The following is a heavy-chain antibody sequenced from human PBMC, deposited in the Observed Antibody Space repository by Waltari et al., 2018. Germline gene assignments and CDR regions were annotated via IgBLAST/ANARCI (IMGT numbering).Heavy chain of an antibody. D-gene: IGHD6-13*01. Sequence: QVQLVQSGAEVKKPGASVKVSCTASGYTFTGYYMHWVRQAPGQGLEWMGWINPNSGGTNYAQKFQGRVTMTRDTSISTAYMELSRLRSDDTAVYYCARDPYSSSWYEDGMDVWGQGTTVTVSS. CDR3: ARDPYSSSWYEDGMDV. V-gene: IGHV1-2*02. J-gene: IGHJ6*02. CDR2: INPNSGGT. CDR1: GYTFTGYY.